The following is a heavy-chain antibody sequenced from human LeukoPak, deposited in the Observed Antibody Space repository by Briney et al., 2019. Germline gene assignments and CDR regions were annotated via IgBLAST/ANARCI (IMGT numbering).Heavy chain of an antibody. CDR1: GFTFSSYW. CDR3: ASVEYSSSFDY. V-gene: IGHV3-74*01. Sequence: PGGSLRLSCAASGFTFSSYWMHWVRQAPGKGLVWVSRINSDGSSTSYADSVKGRFTISRDNAKNSLYLQMNSLRAEDTAVYYCASVEYSSSFDYWGQGTLVTVSS. J-gene: IGHJ4*02. D-gene: IGHD6-6*01. CDR2: INSDGSST.